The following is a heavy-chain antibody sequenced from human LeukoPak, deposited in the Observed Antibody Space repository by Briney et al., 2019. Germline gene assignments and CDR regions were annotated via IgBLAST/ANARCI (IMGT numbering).Heavy chain of an antibody. J-gene: IGHJ5*02. CDR2: MNPNSGNT. CDR1: GYTFTSYD. V-gene: IGHV1-8*01. D-gene: IGHD2-15*01. CDR3: AGAFVVVVAATGWWFDP. Sequence: ASVKVSCKASGYTFTSYDINWVRQATGQGLEWMGWMNPNSGNTGYAQKFQGRVTMTRNTSISTAYMELSSLRSEDTAVYYCAGAFVVVVAATGWWFDPWGQGTLVTVSS.